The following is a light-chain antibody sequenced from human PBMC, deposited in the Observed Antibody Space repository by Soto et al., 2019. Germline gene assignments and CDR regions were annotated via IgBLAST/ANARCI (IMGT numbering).Light chain of an antibody. Sequence: SASVGDRVTITCRASQGIASYLAWYQQKPGKAPKLLISVASTLQSGVPSRFSGSGSGTDFTLTISSLQPEDFGTYYCQQLNSYPLTVGQGTRLEIK. CDR3: QQLNSYPLT. J-gene: IGKJ5*01. V-gene: IGKV1-9*01. CDR2: VAS. CDR1: QGIASY.